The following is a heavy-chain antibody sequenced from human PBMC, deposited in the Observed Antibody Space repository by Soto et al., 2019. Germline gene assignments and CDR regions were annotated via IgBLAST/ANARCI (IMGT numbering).Heavy chain of an antibody. V-gene: IGHV3-23*01. CDR2: IGASGDSS. CDR1: GFTFSTYA. J-gene: IGHJ4*02. D-gene: IGHD3-3*01. CDR3: ADGGEWSFNFVY. Sequence: EVQLLESAGGLVQPGGSLRLSCAASGFTFSTYAMSWVRQAPGQGLEWVAGIGASGDSSYYADSVKGRFTISRDKSKGTLFLQMNNLRAEDTAVYYCADGGEWSFNFVYWGQGTLVTVSS.